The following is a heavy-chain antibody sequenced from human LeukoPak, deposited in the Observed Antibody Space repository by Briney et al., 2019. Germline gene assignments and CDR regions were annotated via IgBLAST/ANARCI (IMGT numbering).Heavy chain of an antibody. CDR2: ISGYNAKT. D-gene: IGHD3-22*01. CDR1: GYTFTSYY. CDR3: ARVRDYYASSGYSDY. Sequence: ASMKVSCKTSGYTFTSYYVSWVRQAPGQGLEWMGWISGYNAKTKYVQKFQGRITMTIDTSTTTAYMELRSLTSDDTAVYYCARVRDYYASSGYSDYWGQGTLVTVSS. V-gene: IGHV1-18*04. J-gene: IGHJ4*02.